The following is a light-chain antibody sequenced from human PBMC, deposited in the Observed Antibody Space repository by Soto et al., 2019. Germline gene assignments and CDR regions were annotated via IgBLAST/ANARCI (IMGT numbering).Light chain of an antibody. V-gene: IGLV2-14*01. CDR3: SSYTSSSTS. J-gene: IGLJ2*01. CDR1: SSDVGNYNY. CDR2: DVS. Sequence: QSALTQPASVSGSPGQSSTISCTGPSSDVGNYNYVSWYQQHPGKAPKLMIYDVSNLPSGVSNRFSGSKSGNTASLTSSGLKAEDEADYYCSSYTSSSTSFGGGTKLTVL.